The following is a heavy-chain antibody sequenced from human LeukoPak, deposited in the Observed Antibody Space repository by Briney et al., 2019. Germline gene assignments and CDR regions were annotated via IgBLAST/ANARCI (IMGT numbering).Heavy chain of an antibody. CDR3: ARDGDGGGYPDY. CDR1: GGSISSHY. D-gene: IGHD3-22*01. V-gene: IGHV4-4*07. Sequence: SETLSLTCTVSGGSISSHYWSWIRQPPGKGLEWIGRIHTSGTTNYNPSLKSRVTLSLDTSNNQLSLTVTSVTAADTAVYFCARDGDGGGYPDYWGQGTLVTVSS. CDR2: IHTSGTT. J-gene: IGHJ4*02.